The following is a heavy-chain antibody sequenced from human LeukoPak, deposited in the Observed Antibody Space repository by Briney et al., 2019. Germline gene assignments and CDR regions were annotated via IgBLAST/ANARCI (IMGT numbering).Heavy chain of an antibody. V-gene: IGHV3-30*02. CDR2: IREDGSNR. J-gene: IGHJ4*02. Sequence: GGSLRLSCAASGFTFSSYDMRWVRQAPGKGLEWVPFIREDGSNRYYVDSVKGRVTISRDNAKNTPYLQKNSLRAEDTAVYYCVKGRRGGWDISYWGQGTLVTVSS. D-gene: IGHD1-26*01. CDR3: VKGRRGGWDISY. CDR1: GFTFSSYD.